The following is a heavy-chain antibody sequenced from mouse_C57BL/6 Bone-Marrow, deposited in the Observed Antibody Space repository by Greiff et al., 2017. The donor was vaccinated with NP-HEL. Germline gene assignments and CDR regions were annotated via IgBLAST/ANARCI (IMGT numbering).Heavy chain of an antibody. CDR2: ISNGGGST. D-gene: IGHD2-5*01. CDR3: ARQDESNLPGFAD. V-gene: IGHV5-12*01. Sequence: EVKLVESGGGLVQPGGSLKLSCAASGFTFSDYYMYWVRQTPEQGLEWVAYISNGGGSTYYQDTVKGRFTISRDHASNTLYLQKSRLKSEDTAMYYGARQDESNLPGFADWGQGTLVTGAA. J-gene: IGHJ3*01. CDR1: GFTFSDYY.